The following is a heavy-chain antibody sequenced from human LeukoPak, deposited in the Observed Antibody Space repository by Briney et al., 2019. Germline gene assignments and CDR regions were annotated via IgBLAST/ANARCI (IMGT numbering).Heavy chain of an antibody. V-gene: IGHV3-21*01. Sequence: GGSLRLSCAASGFTFSIYSVTWVRQAPGKGLEWVASISSTSSYIYYADSVKGRLTISRDNAKNSLYLQMNCLRAEDTAVYYCAKKLGTTDYWGQGTLVTVSS. J-gene: IGHJ4*02. CDR1: GFTFSIYS. CDR2: ISSTSSYI. CDR3: AKKLGTTDY. D-gene: IGHD7-27*01.